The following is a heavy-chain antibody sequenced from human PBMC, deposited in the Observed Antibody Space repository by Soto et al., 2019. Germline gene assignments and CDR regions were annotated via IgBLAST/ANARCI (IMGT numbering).Heavy chain of an antibody. CDR2: IYYSGST. V-gene: IGHV4-39*01. Sequence: SETLSLTCTVSGGSISRTSDYWGWIRQPPGKGLEWIGSIYYSGSTYYNPSLKSRVTLSVDTSKNQFSLKLSSVTVADTAVYYFTRRHRVPAGWFDPSGPGPLLTLSS. CDR3: TRRHRVPAGWFDP. J-gene: IGHJ5*02. D-gene: IGHD2-2*01. CDR1: GGSISRTSDY.